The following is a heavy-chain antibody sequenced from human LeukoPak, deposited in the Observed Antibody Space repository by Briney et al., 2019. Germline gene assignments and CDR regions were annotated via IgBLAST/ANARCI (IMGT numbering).Heavy chain of an antibody. CDR3: ARDKSAARGYYFDY. Sequence: GGSLRLSCAASGFTFSSYSMKWVRQAPGKGVEWVSSISSSRSYIYYADSVKGRFTISRNNAKNSLYVKMNRQRAEHTAVYYCARDKSAARGYYFDYWGQGTLVTVSS. V-gene: IGHV3-21*01. CDR2: ISSSRSYI. CDR1: GFTFSSYS. J-gene: IGHJ4*02. D-gene: IGHD6-6*01.